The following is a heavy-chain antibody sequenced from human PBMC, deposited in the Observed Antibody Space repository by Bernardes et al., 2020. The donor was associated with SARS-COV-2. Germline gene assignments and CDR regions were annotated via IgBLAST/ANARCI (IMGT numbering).Heavy chain of an antibody. CDR3: AKVAGSRRRDHYYSYYGMDV. V-gene: IGHV3-23*01. Sequence: GGSLRLSCAVSGFTFSSYAVNWVRQAPGKGLEWVSGISGSGGSTYYADSVKGRFTISRDNSNKTLHLQMNSLRAEDTAVYYCAKVAGSRRRDHYYSYYGMDVWGRGTTVIVSS. J-gene: IGHJ6*02. D-gene: IGHD6-13*01. CDR2: ISGSGGST. CDR1: GFTFSSYA.